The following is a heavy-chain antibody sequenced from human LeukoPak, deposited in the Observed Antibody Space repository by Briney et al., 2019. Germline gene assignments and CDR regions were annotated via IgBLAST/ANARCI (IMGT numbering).Heavy chain of an antibody. CDR2: IKQDGSEK. CDR3: ARDPYSGTYGNTYYYYMDV. Sequence: GGSLRLSCAASGFTFSTYWMSWVRVRQAPGKGLEWVANIKQDGSEKYYVDSVKGRFTISRDNAKNSLYLQMNSLRAEDTAVYYCARDPYSGTYGNTYYYYMDVWGKGTTVTISS. D-gene: IGHD1-26*01. CDR1: GFTFSTYW. V-gene: IGHV3-7*01. J-gene: IGHJ6*03.